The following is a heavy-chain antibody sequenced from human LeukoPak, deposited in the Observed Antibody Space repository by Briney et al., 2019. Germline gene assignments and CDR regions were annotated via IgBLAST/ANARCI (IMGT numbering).Heavy chain of an antibody. CDR1: GFTFSAYA. D-gene: IGHD2-2*01. CDR2: IKQDGSEK. J-gene: IGHJ6*02. Sequence: GGSLRLSCAASGFTFSAYAMSWVRQAPGKGLEWVANIKQDGSEKYYVDSVKGRFTISRDNAKNSLYLQMNSLRAEDTAVYYCARERADIVVLVHNYYYYAMDVWGQGTTVTVSS. V-gene: IGHV3-7*01. CDR3: ARERADIVVLVHNYYYYAMDV.